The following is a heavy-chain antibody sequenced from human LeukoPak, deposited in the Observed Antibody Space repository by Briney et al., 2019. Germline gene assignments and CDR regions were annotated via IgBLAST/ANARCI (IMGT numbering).Heavy chain of an antibody. CDR3: ARARRFAAAGTTAFDI. V-gene: IGHV4-30-4*08. CDR2: IYYSGNT. D-gene: IGHD6-13*01. CDR1: GGSVSSGDYY. J-gene: IGHJ3*02. Sequence: SQTLSLTCTVSGGSVSSGDYYWNWIRQPRGKGLEWIGHIYYSGNTYYNPSLKSRLTISVDTSKNQFSLQLTSVTAADTAVYYCARARRFAAAGTTAFDIWGQGTMVTVSS.